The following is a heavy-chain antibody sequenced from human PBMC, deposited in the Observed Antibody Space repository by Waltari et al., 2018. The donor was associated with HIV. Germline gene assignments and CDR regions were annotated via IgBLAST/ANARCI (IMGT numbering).Heavy chain of an antibody. V-gene: IGHV3-74*01. CDR1: RFNFSNYW. J-gene: IGHJ4*02. Sequence: EVELVESGGGLVQPGGSLRLSCAASRFNFSNYWIYWVRQVPGKGVVGVSRFNGYASSTDYSDSVRGRFTISRDNAKNTVFLQMDSLRAEDTAVYYCTRAVFWSTFFSDNFFDYWGQGTPLTVSS. CDR3: TRAVFWSTFFSDNFFDY. CDR2: FNGYASST. D-gene: IGHD3-3*01.